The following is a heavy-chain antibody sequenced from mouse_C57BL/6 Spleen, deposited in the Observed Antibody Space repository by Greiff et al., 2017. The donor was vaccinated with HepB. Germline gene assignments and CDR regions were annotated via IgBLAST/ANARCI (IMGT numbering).Heavy chain of an antibody. CDR1: GYAFSSYW. D-gene: IGHD2-3*01. J-gene: IGHJ3*01. CDR2: IYPGDGDT. Sequence: QVQLKESGAELVKPGASVKISCKASGYAFSSYWMNWVKQRPGKGLEWIGQIYPGDGDTNYNGKFKGKATLTADKSSSTAYMQLSSRTSEDSAVYFCARAGYSAWFAYWCQGTLVTVSA. V-gene: IGHV1-80*01. CDR3: ARAGYSAWFAY.